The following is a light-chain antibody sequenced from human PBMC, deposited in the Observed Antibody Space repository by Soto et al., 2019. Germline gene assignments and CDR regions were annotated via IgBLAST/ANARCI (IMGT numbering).Light chain of an antibody. CDR3: CSYTGSSTYV. CDR1: SSDVGSYNL. Sequence: QSVLTQPASVSGSPGQSITISCTGTSSDVGSYNLVSWYQQHPGKAPKLMIYEASKRPSGVSSRFSGSNSGNTASLTISGLQAEDEADYYCCSYTGSSTYVFGTGTKLTVL. J-gene: IGLJ1*01. CDR2: EAS. V-gene: IGLV2-23*01.